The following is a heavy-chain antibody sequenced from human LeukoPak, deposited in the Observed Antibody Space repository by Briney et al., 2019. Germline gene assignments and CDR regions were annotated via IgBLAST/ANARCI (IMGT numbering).Heavy chain of an antibody. CDR1: GGSISSYY. D-gene: IGHD6-13*01. J-gene: IGHJ1*01. V-gene: IGHV4-59*01. CDR2: IYYSGST. CDR3: ARDGSSRYFQH. Sequence: PSETLSFTCTVSGGSISSYYWSWLRQPPGQGLEWIGYIYYSGSTNYNPSLRSRVTISVDTSKNQFSLKLSSVTAADTAVYYCARDGSSRYFQHWGQGTLVTVSS.